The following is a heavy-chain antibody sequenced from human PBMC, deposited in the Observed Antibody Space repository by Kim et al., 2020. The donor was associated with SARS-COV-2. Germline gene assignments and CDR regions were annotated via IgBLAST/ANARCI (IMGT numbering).Heavy chain of an antibody. V-gene: IGHV4-34*01. CDR3: AALSVVFPLDV. Sequence: RTNYNPSLESRVLISVDTSKNQFSMKLRSVSAAETAIYYCAALSVVFPLDVWGQGTVVSVSS. CDR2: RT. D-gene: IGHD2-15*01. J-gene: IGHJ4*03.